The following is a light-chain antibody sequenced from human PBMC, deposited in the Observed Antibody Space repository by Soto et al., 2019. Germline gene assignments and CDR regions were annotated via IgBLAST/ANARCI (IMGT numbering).Light chain of an antibody. CDR2: GAS. CDR1: QSVDSN. Sequence: EIVMTQSPATLSVSPGERATLSCRASQSVDSNLAWYQQKPGQAPRLLIYGASTRATGIPARFGGSGSGTEFTLTISSLQSEDFAVHYCQQYNNWPPGTFGQGTKVDIK. CDR3: QQYNNWPPGT. V-gene: IGKV3-15*01. J-gene: IGKJ1*01.